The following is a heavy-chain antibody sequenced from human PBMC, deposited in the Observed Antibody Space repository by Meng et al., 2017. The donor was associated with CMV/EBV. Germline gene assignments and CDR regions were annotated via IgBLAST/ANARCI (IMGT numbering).Heavy chain of an antibody. CDR3: ARVWWELPLGGFYYYYGMDV. V-gene: IGHV4-61*01. CDR1: GGSVSSGSYY. CDR2: IYYSGST. D-gene: IGHD1-26*01. J-gene: IGHJ6*02. Sequence: SETLSLTSTVSGGSVSSGSYYWSWIRQPPGKGLEWIGYIYYSGSTNYNPSLKSRVTISVDTSKNQFSLKLSSVTAADTAVYYCARVWWELPLGGFYYYYGMDVWGQGTTVTVSS.